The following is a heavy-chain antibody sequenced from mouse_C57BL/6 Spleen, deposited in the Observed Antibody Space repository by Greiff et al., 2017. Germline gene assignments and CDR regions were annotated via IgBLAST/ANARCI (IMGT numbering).Heavy chain of an antibody. CDR2: INPNYGTT. CDR1: GYSFTDYN. D-gene: IGHD1-1*01. V-gene: IGHV1-39*01. J-gene: IGHJ1*03. Sequence: VQLQQSGPELVKPGASVKISCKASGYSFTDYNMNWVKQSNGKSLEWIGVINPNYGTTSYNQKFKGKATLTVDQSSSTAYMQLNSLTSEDSAVXYCAREWGEDTTVSVYFDVWGTGTTVTVSS. CDR3: AREWGEDTTVSVYFDV.